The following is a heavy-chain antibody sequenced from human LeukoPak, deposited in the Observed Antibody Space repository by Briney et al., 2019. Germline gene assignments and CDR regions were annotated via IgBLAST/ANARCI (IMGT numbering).Heavy chain of an antibody. D-gene: IGHD3-3*01. J-gene: IGHJ4*02. CDR3: ARCERRKEWPAGGVDY. V-gene: IGHV4-59*01. CDR2: IYYSGST. CDR1: GGSISTYY. Sequence: KPSETLSLTCTVAGGSISTYYWSWIRQPPGKGLEWIGYIYYSGSTNYNPSLKSRVTISVDTSKNQFSLKLSSVTAADTAVYYCARCERRKEWPAGGVDYWGQGTLVTVSS.